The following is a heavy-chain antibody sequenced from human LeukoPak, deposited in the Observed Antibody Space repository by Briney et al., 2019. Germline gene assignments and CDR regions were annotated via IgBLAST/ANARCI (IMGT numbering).Heavy chain of an antibody. J-gene: IGHJ3*02. V-gene: IGHV4-59*01. CDR3: ASGRGLYSFYAFDI. D-gene: IGHD5-18*01. CDR2: IYYSGST. CDR1: GGSISSYY. Sequence: QASETLSLTCTVSGGSISSYYWSWIRQPPGKGLEWIGYIYYSGSTDYNPSLRSRVTISVDTSKSQFSLKLSSVTAGDTAVYYCASGRGLYSFYAFDIWGQGTMVTVSS.